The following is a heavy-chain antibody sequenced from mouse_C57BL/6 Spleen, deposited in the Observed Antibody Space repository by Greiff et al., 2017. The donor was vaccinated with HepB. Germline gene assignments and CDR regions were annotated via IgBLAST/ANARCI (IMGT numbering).Heavy chain of an antibody. CDR1: GYTFTDYY. CDR2: INPNNGGT. CDR3: ARGRNYYGSSYWYFDV. Sequence: VQLQQSGPELVKPGASVKISCKASGYTFTDYYMNWVKQSHGKSLEWIGDINPNNGGTSYNQKFKGKATLTVDKSSSTAYMEIRSLTSEDSAVYYCARGRNYYGSSYWYFDVWGTGTTVTVSS. D-gene: IGHD1-1*01. J-gene: IGHJ1*03. V-gene: IGHV1-26*01.